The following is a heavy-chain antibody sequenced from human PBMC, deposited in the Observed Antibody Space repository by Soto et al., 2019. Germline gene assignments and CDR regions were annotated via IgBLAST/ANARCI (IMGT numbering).Heavy chain of an antibody. D-gene: IGHD6-19*01. CDR3: AREGGTYSSGWYLGIDY. V-gene: IGHV1-2*04. CDR2: INPNSGGT. CDR1: GYTFTGYY. Sequence: QVQLVQSGAEVKKPGASVKVSCKASGYTFTGYYMHWVRQAPGQGLEWMGWINPNSGGTNYAQKFQGWVTMTRDTSISTAYMELSRLRSDDTAVYYCAREGGTYSSGWYLGIDYLGQGTLVTVSS. J-gene: IGHJ4*02.